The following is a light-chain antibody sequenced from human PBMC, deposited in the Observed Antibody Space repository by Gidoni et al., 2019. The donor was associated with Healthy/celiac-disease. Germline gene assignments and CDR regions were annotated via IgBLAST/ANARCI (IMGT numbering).Light chain of an antibody. CDR2: GAS. CDR3: QQYNNWWT. J-gene: IGKJ1*01. Sequence: EIVITQSPATLSVAPGERATLSCRASQSVSSNLAWYQQKPGQAPRLLIYGASTRATGSPARFSGSGSGTEFTLTISSLQSEDFAVYYCQQYNNWWTFGQGTKVEIK. V-gene: IGKV3-15*01. CDR1: QSVSSN.